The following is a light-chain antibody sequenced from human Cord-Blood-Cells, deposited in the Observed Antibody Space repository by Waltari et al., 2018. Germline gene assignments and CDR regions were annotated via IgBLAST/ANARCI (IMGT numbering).Light chain of an antibody. Sequence: DIQMSQSPSTLSTSVVDRVTVTGRASQSISSWLAWYQQKPGKAPKLLIYKASSLESGVPSRFGGSGSGTEFTLTISSLQPDDFAAYYCQQYNRYSLTFGGGTKVEIK. CDR3: QQYNRYSLT. V-gene: IGKV1-5*03. CDR2: KAS. CDR1: QSISSW. J-gene: IGKJ4*01.